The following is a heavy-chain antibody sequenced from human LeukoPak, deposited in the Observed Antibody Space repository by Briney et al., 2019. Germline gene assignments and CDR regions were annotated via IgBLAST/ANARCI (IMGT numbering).Heavy chain of an antibody. CDR1: GGTFSSYA. Sequence: ASVKVSCKASGGTFSSYAISWVRQATGQGLEWMGWMNPNSGNTGYAQKFQGRVTMTRNTSISTAYMELSSLRSEDTAVYYCARGGYSSSRYYYYGMDVWGQGTTVTVSS. V-gene: IGHV1-8*02. J-gene: IGHJ6*02. D-gene: IGHD6-6*01. CDR2: MNPNSGNT. CDR3: ARGGYSSSRYYYYGMDV.